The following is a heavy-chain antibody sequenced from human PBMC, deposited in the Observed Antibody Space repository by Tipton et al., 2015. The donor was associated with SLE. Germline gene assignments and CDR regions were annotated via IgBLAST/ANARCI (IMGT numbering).Heavy chain of an antibody. Sequence: TLSLTCTVSGGSISSSSYYWSWIRQPPGKGLEWIGSISYSGSTYYNPSLKTRVTISIDTSKNQFSLKLSSVTAADTAVYYCARHSGRFLWWYFDLWGRGTLVTVSS. CDR1: GGSISSSSYY. J-gene: IGHJ2*01. D-gene: IGHD1-26*01. CDR2: ISYSGST. CDR3: ARHSGRFLWWYFDL. V-gene: IGHV4-39*07.